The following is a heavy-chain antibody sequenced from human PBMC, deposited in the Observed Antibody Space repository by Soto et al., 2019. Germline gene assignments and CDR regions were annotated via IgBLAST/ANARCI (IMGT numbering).Heavy chain of an antibody. J-gene: IGHJ6*02. CDR1: GLTSGVYA. CDR2: IRSIACGRTT. Sequence: GGSLRLSWTACGLTSGVYAMSWFRPAPGKGPEWVGFIRSIACGRTTEYAASVKGRFTISRDDSKSIAYLQMNSLKTEDTAVYYCTRDFPCGSSWRLRNYYHHHGMDVWGQGTTVTVSS. V-gene: IGHV3-49*03. CDR3: TRDFPCGSSWRLRNYYHHHGMDV. D-gene: IGHD6-13*01.